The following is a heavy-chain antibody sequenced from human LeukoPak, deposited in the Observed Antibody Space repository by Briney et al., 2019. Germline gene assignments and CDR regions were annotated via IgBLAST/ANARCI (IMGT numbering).Heavy chain of an antibody. CDR2: ISYDGSNK. D-gene: IGHD3-9*01. CDR1: GFTFSSYA. Sequence: GGSLRLSCAASGFTFSSYAMHWVRQAPGKGLEWVAVISYDGSNKYYADSVKGRFTISRDNSKNTLYLQMNSLRAEDTAVYYCARSRLTGYHYYYGMDVWGQGTTVTVSS. J-gene: IGHJ6*02. V-gene: IGHV3-30-3*01. CDR3: ARSRLTGYHYYYGMDV.